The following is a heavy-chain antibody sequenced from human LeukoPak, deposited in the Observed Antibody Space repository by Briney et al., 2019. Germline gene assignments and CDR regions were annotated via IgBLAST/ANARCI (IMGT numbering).Heavy chain of an antibody. CDR1: GFTFSSYW. CDR3: AKARTNYYYYYGMDV. V-gene: IGHV3-23*01. Sequence: GGSLRLSCAASGFTFSSYWMSWVRQAPGKGLEWVSAISGSGGSTYYADSVKGRFTISRDNSKNTLYLQMNSLRAEDTAVYYCAKARTNYYYYYGMDVWGKGTTVTVSS. J-gene: IGHJ6*04. CDR2: ISGSGGST.